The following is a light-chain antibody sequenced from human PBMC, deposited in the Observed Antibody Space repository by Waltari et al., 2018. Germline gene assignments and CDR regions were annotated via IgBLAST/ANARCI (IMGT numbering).Light chain of an antibody. J-gene: IGKJ2*01. CDR1: QSVFYRSDNKNY. Sequence: DIVMTQSPDSLAVSLGERATINCKSSQSVFYRSDNKNYLAWSQQKPGQPPKLLIYGASTRESGVPARFSGSGSETDFTLTISSLQAEDVAVYYCQQYYSAPFNFGQGTKLEIK. CDR2: GAS. CDR3: QQYYSAPFN. V-gene: IGKV4-1*01.